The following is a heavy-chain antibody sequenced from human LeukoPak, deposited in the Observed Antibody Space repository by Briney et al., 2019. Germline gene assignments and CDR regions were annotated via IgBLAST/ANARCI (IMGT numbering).Heavy chain of an antibody. CDR1: GYTFTNYW. J-gene: IGHJ6*04. V-gene: IGHV5-51*01. Sequence: GESLKISCKASGYTFTNYWIGWVRQMPGKGLEWMGIIYPGDSDTRYSPSFQGQVTISADKSISTAYLQWSSLKASDTAMYYCARGDYGDFRVFYTLFDYWGKGTTVTVSS. CDR3: ARGDYGDFRVFYTLFDY. CDR2: IYPGDSDT. D-gene: IGHD4-17*01.